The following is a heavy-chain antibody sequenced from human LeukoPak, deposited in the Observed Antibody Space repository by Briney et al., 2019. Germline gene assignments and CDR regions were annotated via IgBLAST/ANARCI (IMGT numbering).Heavy chain of an antibody. CDR3: ARGLAALTYYYMDV. CDR2: MNPNSGNA. V-gene: IGHV1-8*03. Sequence: ASVKVSCKASGYTFTSYDINWVRQATGQGLEWMGWMNPNSGNAGYAQKFQGRVTISRNTSISTAYMELSSLRSEDTAVYYCARGLAALTYYYMDVWGKGTTVTVSS. D-gene: IGHD2-15*01. J-gene: IGHJ6*03. CDR1: GYTFTSYD.